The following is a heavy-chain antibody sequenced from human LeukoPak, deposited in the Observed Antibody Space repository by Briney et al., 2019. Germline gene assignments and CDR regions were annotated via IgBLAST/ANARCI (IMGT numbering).Heavy chain of an antibody. D-gene: IGHD6-19*01. J-gene: IGHJ4*02. CDR3: VKGPESGWEYYFDY. CDR2: IRYDGSNK. V-gene: IGHV3-30*02. Sequence: GGSLRLSCAASGFTFSSYGMHWVRQAPGKGLEWVSFIRYDGSNKYYADSVKGRFTISRDNSKNTLYLQMNSLRPEDTALYYCVKGPESGWEYYFDYWGQGTLVTVSS. CDR1: GFTFSSYG.